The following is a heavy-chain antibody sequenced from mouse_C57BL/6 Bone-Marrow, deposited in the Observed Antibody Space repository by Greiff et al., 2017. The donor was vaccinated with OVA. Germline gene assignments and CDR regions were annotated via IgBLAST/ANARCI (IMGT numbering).Heavy chain of an antibody. V-gene: IGHV14-3*01. CDR1: GFNIKNTY. D-gene: IGHD1-1*01. CDR2: IDPANGNT. Sequence: EVKLQESVAELVRPGASVKLSCTASGFNIKNTYMHWVKQRPEQGLEWIGRIDPANGNTKYAPKFQGKATITADTSSNTAYLQLSSLTSEDTAIYYCALITTVVATNYFDYWGQGTTLTVSS. CDR3: ALITTVVATNYFDY. J-gene: IGHJ2*01.